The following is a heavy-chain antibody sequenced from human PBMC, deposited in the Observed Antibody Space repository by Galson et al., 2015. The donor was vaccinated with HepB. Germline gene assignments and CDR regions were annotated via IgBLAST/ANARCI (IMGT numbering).Heavy chain of an antibody. J-gene: IGHJ6*02. V-gene: IGHV3-30*03. D-gene: IGHD3-10*02. Sequence: SLRLSCAASGFTFRSYAMHWVRQAPGKGLEWVSLISNDGNSRYYADSVKGRFTVSRGNSKNTLYLQMNSLRAEDTAVYYCAYVNPDYGLDVWGQGTTVTVSS. CDR3: AYVNPDYGLDV. CDR2: ISNDGNSR. CDR1: GFTFRSYA.